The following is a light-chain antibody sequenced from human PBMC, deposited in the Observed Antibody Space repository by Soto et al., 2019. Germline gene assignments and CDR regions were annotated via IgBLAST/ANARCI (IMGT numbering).Light chain of an antibody. CDR1: QSVNNN. CDR2: GAS. Sequence: ETLMTQSPATRSVSPGERATLSCRASQSVNNNLAWYQQKLGQAPRVLIYGASTRATGIPARFTGSGSRTAFIRTITRLRSEDSAIYNCQEYNTSPWKFGHGTKIEFK. CDR3: QEYNTSPWK. V-gene: IGKV3-15*01. J-gene: IGKJ1*01.